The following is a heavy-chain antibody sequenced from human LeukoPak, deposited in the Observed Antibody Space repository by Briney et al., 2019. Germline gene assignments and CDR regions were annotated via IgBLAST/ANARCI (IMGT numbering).Heavy chain of an antibody. D-gene: IGHD6-13*01. Sequence: ASVKVSCKASGYTFTSYYMHWVRQAPGQGLGWMGIINPSGGSTSYAQKFQGRVTMTRDTSTSTVYMELSSLRSEDTAVYYCARDSHEGEGSSWYNYYYYGMDVWGQGTTVTVSS. CDR3: ARDSHEGEGSSWYNYYYYGMDV. CDR1: GYTFTSYY. CDR2: INPSGGST. V-gene: IGHV1-46*01. J-gene: IGHJ6*02.